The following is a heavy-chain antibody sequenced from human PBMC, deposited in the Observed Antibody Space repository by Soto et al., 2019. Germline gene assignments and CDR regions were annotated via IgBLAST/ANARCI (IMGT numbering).Heavy chain of an antibody. V-gene: IGHV4-39*01. J-gene: IGHJ5*02. CDR3: ARHYRVEYQLLLFSGWFDP. D-gene: IGHD2-2*01. CDR1: GGSISSSSYY. Sequence: QLQLQESGPGLVKPSETLSLTCTVSGGSISSSSYYWGWIRQPPGKGLEWIGSIYYSGSTYYNPSLKIRVTISVDTSKNQFSLKLSSVTAADTAVYYCARHYRVEYQLLLFSGWFDPWGQGTLVTVSS. CDR2: IYYSGST.